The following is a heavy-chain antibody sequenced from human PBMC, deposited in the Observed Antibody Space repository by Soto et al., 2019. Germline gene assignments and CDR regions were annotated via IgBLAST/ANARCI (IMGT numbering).Heavy chain of an antibody. V-gene: IGHV4-31*03. D-gene: IGHD3-10*01. CDR3: ARFDYYGSANYGMDV. J-gene: IGHJ6*02. CDR1: GGSISSGGYY. Sequence: QVQLQESGPGLVKPSQTLSLTCTVSGGSISSGGYYWSWIRQHPGKGLEWIGYIYYSGSTYYNPSLKSRVTISVDTSKNQFSLKLSSVTVADTAVYYCARFDYYGSANYGMDVWGQGTTVTVSS. CDR2: IYYSGST.